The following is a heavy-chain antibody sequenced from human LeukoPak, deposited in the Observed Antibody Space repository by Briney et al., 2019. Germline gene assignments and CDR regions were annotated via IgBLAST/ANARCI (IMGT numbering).Heavy chain of an antibody. Sequence: GASVKVSCKASGGTFSSYAISWVRQAPGQGLEWMGGIIPIFGTANYAQKFQGRVTITTDESTSTAYMELSSLRSEDTAVYYCARGGLYGAPSSYWGQGTLVTVSS. CDR1: GGTFSSYA. V-gene: IGHV1-69*05. CDR2: IIPIFGTA. D-gene: IGHD3-16*01. CDR3: ARGGLYGAPSSY. J-gene: IGHJ4*02.